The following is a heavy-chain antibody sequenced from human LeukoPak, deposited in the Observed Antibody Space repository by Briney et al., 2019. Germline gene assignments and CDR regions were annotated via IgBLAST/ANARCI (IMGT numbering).Heavy chain of an antibody. V-gene: IGHV3-33*01. Sequence: GGSLRLSCAASGLTFSSYGMHWVRQAPGKGLEWVAVIWYDGSNKYYADSVKGRFTISRDNSKNTLYLQMNSLRAEDTAVYYCAREKAYYDSSGYLGYWGQGTLVTVSS. CDR3: AREKAYYDSSGYLGY. D-gene: IGHD3-22*01. CDR2: IWYDGSNK. J-gene: IGHJ4*02. CDR1: GLTFSSYG.